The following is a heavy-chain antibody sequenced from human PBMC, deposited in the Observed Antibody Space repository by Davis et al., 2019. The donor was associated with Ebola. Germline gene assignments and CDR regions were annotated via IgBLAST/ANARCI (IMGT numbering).Heavy chain of an antibody. CDR3: AKDGLFIDSSWFFGY. J-gene: IGHJ4*02. Sequence: GESLKISCKSSGYSFTNYWISWVRQAPGKGLEWVSAISGSGGSAYYADSVKGRFTISRDNSKNTLYLQMNSLRAEDTAVYYCAKDGLFIDSSWFFGYWGQGTLVTVSS. D-gene: IGHD6-13*01. CDR1: GYSFTNYW. CDR2: ISGSGGSA. V-gene: IGHV3-23*01.